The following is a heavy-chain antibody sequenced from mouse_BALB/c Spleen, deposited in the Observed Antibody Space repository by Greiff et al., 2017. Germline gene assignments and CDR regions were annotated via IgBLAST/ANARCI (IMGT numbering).Heavy chain of an antibody. J-gene: IGHJ4*01. Sequence: QVQLQQSGAELVRPGTSVKVSCKASGYAFTNYLIEWVKQRPGQGLEWIGVINPGSGGTNYNEKFKGKATLTADKSSSTAYMQLSSLTSDDSAVYFCARSVNYRENAMDYWGQGTSVTVSS. CDR2: INPGSGGT. D-gene: IGHD2-12*01. V-gene: IGHV1-54*01. CDR3: ARSVNYRENAMDY. CDR1: GYAFTNYL.